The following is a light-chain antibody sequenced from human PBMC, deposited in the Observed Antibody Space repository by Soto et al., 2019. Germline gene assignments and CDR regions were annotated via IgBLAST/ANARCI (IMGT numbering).Light chain of an antibody. CDR2: GAS. CDR1: QSVSSNF. J-gene: IGKJ1*01. V-gene: IGKV3-20*01. Sequence: PGDSTTLSCRASQSVSSNFLDWYQQKPGQAPRLLIYGASSRATGIPDRFSGSGSGTDFTLTISRLEPEDSAVYYCQQYETSPRTFGQGTKVDIK. CDR3: QQYETSPRT.